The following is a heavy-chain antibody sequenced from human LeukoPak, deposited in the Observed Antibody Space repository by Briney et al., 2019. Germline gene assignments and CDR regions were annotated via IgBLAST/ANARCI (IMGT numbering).Heavy chain of an antibody. V-gene: IGHV1-18*01. CDR1: GYTLLKFG. CDR3: ARDDSGEMRT. D-gene: IGHD3-10*01. J-gene: IGHJ3*01. Sequence: ASVKVSCEASGYTLLKFGVTWVRRAPGRGLAGMGWISSKSGNTNFAQSFEARVTMTTETSTTPAYMELSSLRLDDTAVYFCARDDSGEMRTWGQGTMATVSS. CDR2: ISSKSGNT.